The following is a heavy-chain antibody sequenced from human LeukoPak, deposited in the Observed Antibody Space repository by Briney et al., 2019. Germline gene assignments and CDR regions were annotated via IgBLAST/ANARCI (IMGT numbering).Heavy chain of an antibody. CDR2: INAGNGNT. V-gene: IGHV1-3*03. Sequence: ASVKVSCKASGYTFTSYTIHWVRQAPGQRLEWMGWINAGNGNTKYSQEFQDRVTITRDTSASTAYMELSSLRSEDMAVYYCARGGHYYGSGSYPLKYFDYWGQGTLVTVSS. CDR3: ARGGHYYGSGSYPLKYFDY. CDR1: GYTFTSYT. J-gene: IGHJ4*02. D-gene: IGHD3-10*01.